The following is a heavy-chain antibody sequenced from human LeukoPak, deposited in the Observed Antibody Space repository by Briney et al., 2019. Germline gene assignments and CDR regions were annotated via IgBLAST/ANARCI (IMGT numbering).Heavy chain of an antibody. V-gene: IGHV4-4*07. CDR2: IYTSGST. Sequence: SETLSLTCTVSGGSINSHYWGWIRQPAGKGLEWIGRIYTSGSTNSNPSLKSRVTISIDKTKNQFSLQVSSVLAADPAVYYCARGRNSRYYYYYMDVWGKETKVSVSS. CDR1: GGSINSHY. CDR3: ARGRNSRYYYYYMDV. J-gene: IGHJ6*03.